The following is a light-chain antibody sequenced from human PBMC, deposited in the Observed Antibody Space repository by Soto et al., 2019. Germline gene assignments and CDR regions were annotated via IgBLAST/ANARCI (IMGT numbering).Light chain of an antibody. Sequence: EIVMTQSPATLSVSPGERVTLSCRARHSVSYNLAWYQQKPGQAPRLLIYGASTRATGIPARFSGSGSEIDFTFTISSLQSEDFATYYCQQYNTWPLTFGQGTRLEI. CDR2: GAS. V-gene: IGKV3D-15*01. J-gene: IGKJ5*01. CDR3: QQYNTWPLT. CDR1: HSVSYN.